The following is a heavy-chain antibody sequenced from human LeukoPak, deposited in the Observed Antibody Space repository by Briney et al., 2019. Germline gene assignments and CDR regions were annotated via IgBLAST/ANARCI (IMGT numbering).Heavy chain of an antibody. J-gene: IGHJ1*01. D-gene: IGHD3-10*01. CDR2: ISYDGSNK. CDR1: GFTFSSYA. CDR3: ARGPQLLWFGEFHAEYFQH. Sequence: GGSLRLSCAASGFTFSSYAMHWVRQAPGKGLGGGAVISYDGSNKYYADSVKGRFTISRDNSKHTLYLQMNSLRAEDTAVYYCARGPQLLWFGEFHAEYFQHWGQGTLVTVSS. V-gene: IGHV3-30*04.